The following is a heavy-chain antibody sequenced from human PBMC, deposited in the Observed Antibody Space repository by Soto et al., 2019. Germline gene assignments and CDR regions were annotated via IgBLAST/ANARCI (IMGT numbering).Heavy chain of an antibody. V-gene: IGHV3-21*01. CDR3: ASDVGSGWYDY. J-gene: IGHJ4*02. Sequence: PXGSLRLSGAASGFTFSSYSLNWVRQAPGKGLEWVSSISSSSSYIYYADSVKGRFTISRDNAKNSLYLQMNSLRAEDTAVYYCASDVGSGWYDYWGQGTLVTVSS. CDR1: GFTFSSYS. CDR2: ISSSSSYI. D-gene: IGHD6-19*01.